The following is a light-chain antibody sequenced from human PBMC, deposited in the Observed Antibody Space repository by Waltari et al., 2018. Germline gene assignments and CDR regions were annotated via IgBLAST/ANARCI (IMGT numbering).Light chain of an antibody. CDR1: QSINIW. Sequence: DIQMTQSPSTLPASVGDRVTITCRASQSINIWLAWYQQKPGKAPKLLIDKASNLASGVPSRFSGSGSGTEFTLTINSLQPDDFATYYCQQYYTFSVTFGQGTRLEIK. V-gene: IGKV1-5*03. CDR2: KAS. CDR3: QQYYTFSVT. J-gene: IGKJ5*01.